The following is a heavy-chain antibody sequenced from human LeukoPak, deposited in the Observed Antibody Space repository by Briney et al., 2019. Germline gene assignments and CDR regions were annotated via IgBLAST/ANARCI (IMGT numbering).Heavy chain of an antibody. CDR1: EFTFSDYY. CDR3: ARDNTAMVMYYFDY. CDR2: ISSTSSTR. J-gene: IGHJ4*02. Sequence: GGSLRLSCAASEFTFSDYYMSWVRQAPGKGLAWVSYISSTSSTRYYADSVKGRFTISRDNAKNSLYLQMNSLRAEDMAVYYCARDNTAMVMYYFDYWGQGTLVTVSS. D-gene: IGHD5-18*01. V-gene: IGHV3-11*04.